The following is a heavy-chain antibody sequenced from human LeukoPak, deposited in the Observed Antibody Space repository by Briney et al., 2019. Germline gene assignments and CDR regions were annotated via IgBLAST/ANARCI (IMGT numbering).Heavy chain of an antibody. D-gene: IGHD3/OR15-3a*01. CDR1: GGTFSSYA. V-gene: IGHV1-69*06. CDR2: IIPIFGTA. CDR3: AKDWTGTKPFDL. J-gene: IGHJ2*01. Sequence: ASVKVSCKPSGGTFSSYAISWVRQAPGQGLEWMGGIIPIFGTANYAQKFQGRVTITADKSTSTAYMELSSLRSEDTAVYYCAKDWTGTKPFDLWGRGTLVTVSS.